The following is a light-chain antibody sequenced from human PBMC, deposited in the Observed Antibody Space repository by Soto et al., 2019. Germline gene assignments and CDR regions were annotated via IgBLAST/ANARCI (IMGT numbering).Light chain of an antibody. Sequence: EIVMTQSPATLSVSPGERATLSCRASQSVSSNLSWYQQTPCQAPRLLIYVASTRATGIPARFSGSGSGTEFTLTISSLKSEEFAVYYCQQENQWPPWTFGQGTKLEIK. J-gene: IGKJ2*02. CDR1: QSVSSN. V-gene: IGKV3-15*01. CDR3: QQENQWPPWT. CDR2: VAS.